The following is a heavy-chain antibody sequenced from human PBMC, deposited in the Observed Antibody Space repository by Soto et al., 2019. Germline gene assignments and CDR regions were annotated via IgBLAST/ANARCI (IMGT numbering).Heavy chain of an antibody. V-gene: IGHV1-46*04. CDR1: GYTFINYY. Sequence: ASVKVSCKASGYTFINYYMHWVRQAPGQGLEWMGIINPIGGSTRYAQKLQGRVIMTRDTSTTTVYMELSSLRSEDTAVYYCARDLWGYCGVDCYPLDVWGQGTTVTVSS. CDR2: INPIGGST. J-gene: IGHJ6*02. D-gene: IGHD2-21*02. CDR3: ARDLWGYCGVDCYPLDV.